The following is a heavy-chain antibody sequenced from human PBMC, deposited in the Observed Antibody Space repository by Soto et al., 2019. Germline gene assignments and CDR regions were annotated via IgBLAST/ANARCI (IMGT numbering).Heavy chain of an antibody. D-gene: IGHD2-2*01. CDR2: ISYDGSNK. CDR3: AKEKISTSRCNWLDP. Sequence: GGSLRLSCAASGFTFSSYAMHWVRQAPGKGLEWVAVISYDGSNKYYADSVKGRFTISRDNSKNTLYLQMNSLGAEDTAVYYCAKEKISTSRCNWLDPWGQGTLVTVSS. V-gene: IGHV3-30-3*01. CDR1: GFTFSSYA. J-gene: IGHJ5*02.